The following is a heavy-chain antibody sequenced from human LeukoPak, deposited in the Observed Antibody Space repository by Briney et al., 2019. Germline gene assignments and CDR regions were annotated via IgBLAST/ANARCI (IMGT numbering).Heavy chain of an antibody. D-gene: IGHD6-6*01. CDR3: ARAQLGIGAFDI. J-gene: IGHJ3*02. Sequence: SETLSLTCTVSGGSISSGTYYWSWIRQPAGKGLEWIGRIYTSGSTNYNPSLKSRVTISVDTSKNQFSLKLSSVTAADTAVYYCARAQLGIGAFDIWGQGTMVTVSS. CDR1: GGSISSGTYY. V-gene: IGHV4-61*02. CDR2: IYTSGST.